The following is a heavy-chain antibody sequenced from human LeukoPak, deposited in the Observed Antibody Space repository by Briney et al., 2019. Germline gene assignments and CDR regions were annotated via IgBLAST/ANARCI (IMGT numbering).Heavy chain of an antibody. V-gene: IGHV4-59*01. Sequence: SETLSLTCTVSGGSISNYFWGWIRQPPGKGLEWIGYVHNSGSANYNPSLKSRLNISIDTSEHRLSLKLSSVTAADTAVYYCASLGGYYESSSYSQLDAFDIWGQGTMVTVSS. D-gene: IGHD3-22*01. CDR1: GGSISNYF. CDR3: ASLGGYYESSSYSQLDAFDI. J-gene: IGHJ3*02. CDR2: VHNSGSA.